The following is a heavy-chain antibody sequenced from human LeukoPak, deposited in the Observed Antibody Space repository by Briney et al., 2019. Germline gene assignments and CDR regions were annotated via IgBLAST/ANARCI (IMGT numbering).Heavy chain of an antibody. Sequence: ASVKASCKALGYTFTDFGISWVRQAPGQRLEWVGWIITYNGHTNYAQKVQGRVTMTTDTSTSTAYLELTSLRSDDTAVYYCARPMGVVAVYFDFWGQGSLVSVSS. CDR3: ARPMGVVAVYFDF. V-gene: IGHV1-18*04. CDR2: IITYNGHT. J-gene: IGHJ4*02. CDR1: GYTFTDFG. D-gene: IGHD2-15*01.